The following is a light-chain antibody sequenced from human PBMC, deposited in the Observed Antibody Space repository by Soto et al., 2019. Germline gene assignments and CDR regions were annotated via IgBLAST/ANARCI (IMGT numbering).Light chain of an antibody. V-gene: IGKV3-11*01. CDR1: QTVSSS. CDR2: EAS. CDR3: QQHINWPLT. J-gene: IGKJ4*01. Sequence: EIVLTQSPATLSLSPGEMATLSCRASQTVSSSLAWYQQKPGQAPRLLIYEASNRANGIPARFSGSGSGADFTLTISSLEPEDFALYYCQQHINWPLTFGGGTKVEIK.